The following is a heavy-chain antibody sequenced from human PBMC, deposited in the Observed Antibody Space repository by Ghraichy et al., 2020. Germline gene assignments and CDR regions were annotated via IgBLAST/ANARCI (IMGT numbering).Heavy chain of an antibody. CDR3: AKDGPTRTRTTVTTGWFDP. J-gene: IGHJ5*02. Sequence: GGSLRLSCAASGFTFSSYAMHWVRQAPGKGLEWVAVITFDGSIKYYLDSVKGRFTISRDNSRDTVFLQMDSLRREDTAVYYCAKDGPTRTRTTVTTGWFDPWGQGTPVTVSS. CDR1: GFTFSSYA. D-gene: IGHD4-11*01. CDR2: ITFDGSIK. V-gene: IGHV3-30*18.